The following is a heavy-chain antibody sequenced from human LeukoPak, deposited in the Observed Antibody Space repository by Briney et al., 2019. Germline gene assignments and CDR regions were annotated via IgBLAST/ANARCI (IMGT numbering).Heavy chain of an antibody. Sequence: SETLSLTCTVSGGSISSYYWSWIRQPPGKGLEWIGYIYYSGSTNYNPSLKSRVTISVDTSKNQFPLKLSSVTAADTAVYYCARAAIGYCSSTSCYRAYYYYGMDVWGQGTTVTVSS. J-gene: IGHJ6*02. D-gene: IGHD2-2*03. CDR1: GGSISSYY. CDR3: ARAAIGYCSSTSCYRAYYYYGMDV. V-gene: IGHV4-59*12. CDR2: IYYSGST.